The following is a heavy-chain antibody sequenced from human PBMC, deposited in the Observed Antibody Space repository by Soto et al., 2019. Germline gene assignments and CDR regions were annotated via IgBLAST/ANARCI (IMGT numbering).Heavy chain of an antibody. Sequence: GGSLRLSCAASGFTFRSYALSWVRQAPGKGLEWVSAISGSGGSTYYADSVKGRLTISRDNSKNTLYLQMNSLRAEDTAVYYCANQKLRYFDWLSPAWYFDYWGQGTLVTVSS. J-gene: IGHJ4*02. V-gene: IGHV3-23*01. D-gene: IGHD3-9*01. CDR2: ISGSGGST. CDR3: ANQKLRYFDWLSPAWYFDY. CDR1: GFTFRSYA.